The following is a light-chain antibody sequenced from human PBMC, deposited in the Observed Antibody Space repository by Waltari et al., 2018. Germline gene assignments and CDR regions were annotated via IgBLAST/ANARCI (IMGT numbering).Light chain of an antibody. J-gene: IGKJ1*01. CDR3: QQYNNWPPLT. CDR2: AAS. CDR1: QFVSNY. Sequence: IQMTQSPSSLSASVGDRVTITCRASQFVSNYVNWYQHKPGQAPKLLIFAASTLHSGVPGRFSGSGSGTEFALTISSLQSEDFAVYYCQQYNNWPPLTFGQGTKVDLK. V-gene: IGKV1-39*01.